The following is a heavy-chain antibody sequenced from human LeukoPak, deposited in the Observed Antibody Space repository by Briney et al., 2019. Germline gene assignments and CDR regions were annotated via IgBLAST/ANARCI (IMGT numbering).Heavy chain of an antibody. CDR3: AREAMGTISYFDY. V-gene: IGHV3-33*01. CDR2: IWYDGSNK. Sequence: GGSLRLSCAASGFSFSNHGMHWVRQAPGKGLEWVAVIWYDGSNKYYADSVKGRFTISRDNSKNTVYLQMNSLRAEDTAVYYCAREAMGTISYFDYWGQGTLVTVSS. J-gene: IGHJ4*02. D-gene: IGHD5-24*01. CDR1: GFSFSNHG.